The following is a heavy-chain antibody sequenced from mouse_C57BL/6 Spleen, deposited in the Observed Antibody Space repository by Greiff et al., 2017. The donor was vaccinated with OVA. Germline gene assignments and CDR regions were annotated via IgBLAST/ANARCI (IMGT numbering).Heavy chain of an antibody. J-gene: IGHJ2*01. CDR3: AREEGYYGSFDY. Sequence: QVQLQQSGAELVKPGASVKISCKASGYAFSSYWMNWVKQRPGKGLEWIGQIYPGDGDTNYNGKFKGKATLTADKSSSTAYMQLSSLTSEDSAVYFCAREEGYYGSFDYWGQGTTLTVSS. V-gene: IGHV1-80*01. D-gene: IGHD1-1*01. CDR1: GYAFSSYW. CDR2: IYPGDGDT.